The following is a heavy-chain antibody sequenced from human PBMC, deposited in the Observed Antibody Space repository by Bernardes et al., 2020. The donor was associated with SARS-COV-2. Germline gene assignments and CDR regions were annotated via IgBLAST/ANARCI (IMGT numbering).Heavy chain of an antibody. CDR1: GFTFSSYW. Sequence: GSLRLSCAASGFTFSSYWMSWVRQAPGKGLEWVANIKQDGSEKYYVDSVKGRFTISRDNAKNSLYLQMNSLRAEDTAVYYCASEGAGGIFGVVPYYFDYWGQGTLVTVSS. CDR3: ASEGAGGIFGVVPYYFDY. CDR2: IKQDGSEK. J-gene: IGHJ4*02. D-gene: IGHD3-3*02. V-gene: IGHV3-7*05.